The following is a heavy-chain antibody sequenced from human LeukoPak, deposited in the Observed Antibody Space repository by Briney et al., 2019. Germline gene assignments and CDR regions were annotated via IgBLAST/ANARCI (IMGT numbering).Heavy chain of an antibody. D-gene: IGHD3-22*01. V-gene: IGHV4-59*08. Sequence: SETLSLTCTVSGGSISSYYWYWIRQPPGKGLEWIGYIYYSGSTNYNPSLKSRVTISVDTSKNQFSLKLSSVTAADTAVYYCARRRVTMIVVVPRPGAIDYWGQGTLVTVSS. CDR1: GGSISSYY. CDR3: ARRRVTMIVVVPRPGAIDY. CDR2: IYYSGST. J-gene: IGHJ4*02.